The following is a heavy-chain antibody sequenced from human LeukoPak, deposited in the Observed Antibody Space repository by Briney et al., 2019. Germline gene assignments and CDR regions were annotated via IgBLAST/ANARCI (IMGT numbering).Heavy chain of an antibody. CDR1: GGSISSYY. V-gene: IGHV4-59*08. D-gene: IGHD5-12*01. Sequence: SETLSLTCTVSGGSISSYYWSWIRQPPGKGLEWIGYIYYSGSTNYNPSLKRRVTISVDTSKNQFSLKLSSVTAADTAVYYCARHGYGGYDYGRWWFDPWGQGTLVTVSS. CDR3: ARHGYGGYDYGRWWFDP. J-gene: IGHJ5*02. CDR2: IYYSGST.